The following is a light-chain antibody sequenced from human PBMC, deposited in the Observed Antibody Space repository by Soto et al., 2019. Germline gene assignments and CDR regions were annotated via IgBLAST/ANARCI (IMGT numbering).Light chain of an antibody. J-gene: IGKJ1*01. Sequence: NVLTQSPGTLSLSKGERATLSCRASQSVSSSYLAWYQQKPGQAPRLLIYGASNRATGIPDRFSGSGSGTDFTLTISRLEPEDFAVYYCQQYGSSGTFGQGAKVDI. CDR1: QSVSSSY. CDR3: QQYGSSGT. V-gene: IGKV3-20*01. CDR2: GAS.